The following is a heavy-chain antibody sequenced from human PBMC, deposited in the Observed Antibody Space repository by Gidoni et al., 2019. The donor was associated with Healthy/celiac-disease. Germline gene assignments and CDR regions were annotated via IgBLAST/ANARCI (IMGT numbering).Heavy chain of an antibody. V-gene: IGHV4-34*01. CDR1: GGSFSGYY. J-gene: IGHJ6*02. CDR2: INHSGST. CDR3: ARGLRAVAGYYYYGMDV. D-gene: IGHD6-19*01. Sequence: QVQLQPWGAGLLKPSETLSLTCAVYGGSFSGYYWSWIRQPPGKGLEWIGEINHSGSTNYNPSLKSRVTISVDTSKNQFSLKLSAVTAADTAVYYCARGLRAVAGYYYYGMDVWGQGTTVTVSS.